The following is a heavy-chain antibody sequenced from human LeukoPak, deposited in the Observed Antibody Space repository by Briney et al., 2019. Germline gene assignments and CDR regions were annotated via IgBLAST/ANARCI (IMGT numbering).Heavy chain of an antibody. J-gene: IGHJ4*02. CDR2: FNREDAEP. D-gene: IGHD3-22*01. Sequence: ASVKVSCNISGYTLTDFSMHWVRQAPGKALEWMGGFNREDAEPIYAPHFRGRVTVTEDTSTDTAYMELSSLRSEGTAVYFCATLDSYYDNSGRPLIPDWGQGTLVTVSS. CDR1: GYTLTDFS. CDR3: ATLDSYYDNSGRPLIPD. V-gene: IGHV1-24*01.